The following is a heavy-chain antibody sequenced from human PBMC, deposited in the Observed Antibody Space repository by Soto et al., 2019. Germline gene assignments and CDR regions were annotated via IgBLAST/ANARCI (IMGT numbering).Heavy chain of an antibody. CDR2: IIPIFTRT. D-gene: IGHD2-15*01. Sequence: QLQLVQSGTEVKEPGSSVKVSCKASGGTFSTSSFVWVRQGPGQGLEWMGGIIPIFTRTNFAQKFQGRVTFSADESTRTTYMELRRLTSEDTAIYYCARDVVGSTAGDSWGQGTLVTVSS. CDR3: ARDVVGSTAGDS. J-gene: IGHJ4*02. CDR1: GGTFSTSS. V-gene: IGHV1-69*01.